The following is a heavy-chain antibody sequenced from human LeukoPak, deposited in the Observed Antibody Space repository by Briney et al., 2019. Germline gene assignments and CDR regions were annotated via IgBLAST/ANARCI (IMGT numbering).Heavy chain of an antibody. J-gene: IGHJ4*02. CDR3: ARSGRGTYYYFDL. Sequence: ASVKVSCKASGYSFSRYGISWVRQAPGQGPEWMGWVSVYNGNTKYAQKFQGRVTMTADTSTGTAYLEVRNLRSDDTAAYYCARSGRGTYYYFDLWGQGTLVSVSS. CDR2: VSVYNGNT. CDR1: GYSFSRYG. D-gene: IGHD3-10*01. V-gene: IGHV1-18*01.